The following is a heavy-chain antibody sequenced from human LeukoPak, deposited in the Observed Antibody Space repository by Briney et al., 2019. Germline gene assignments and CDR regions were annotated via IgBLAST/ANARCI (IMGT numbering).Heavy chain of an antibody. J-gene: IGHJ4*02. CDR3: ASNQADSSGWFFDY. CDR1: GGSISSSSYY. CDR2: IYYSGST. Sequence: NPSETLSLTCTVSGGSISSSSYYWGWIRQPPGKGLEWIGSIYYSGSTNYNPSLKSRVTISVDTSKNQFSLKLSSVTAADTAVYYCASNQADSSGWFFDYWGQGTLVTVSS. D-gene: IGHD6-19*01. V-gene: IGHV4-39*07.